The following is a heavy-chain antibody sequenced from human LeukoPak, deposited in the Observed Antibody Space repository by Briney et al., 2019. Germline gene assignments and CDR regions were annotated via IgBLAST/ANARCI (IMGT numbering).Heavy chain of an antibody. V-gene: IGHV6-1*01. CDR2: TYYRSKWYN. Sequence: SQTLSLTCAISGDSVSSNSAAWNWIRQSPSRGLEWLGRTYYRSKWYNDYAVSVKSRITINPDISKNQFSLQLNSVTPEDTAVYYCARAVQQGLYYYYYYGMDVWGQGTTVTVSS. CDR1: GDSVSSNSAA. J-gene: IGHJ6*02. CDR3: ARAVQQGLYYYYYYGMDV. D-gene: IGHD6-19*01.